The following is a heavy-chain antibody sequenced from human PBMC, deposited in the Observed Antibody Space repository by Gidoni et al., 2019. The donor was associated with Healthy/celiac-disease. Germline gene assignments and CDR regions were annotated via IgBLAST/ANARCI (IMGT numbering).Heavy chain of an antibody. V-gene: IGHV3-30*18. CDR2: ISYDGSNK. CDR3: AKERGSYGSWIDY. J-gene: IGHJ4*02. CDR1: GFTFSSYG. D-gene: IGHD3-10*01. Sequence: QVQLVESGGGVVQPGRSLRLSCAASGFTFSSYGMHWVRQAPGKGLEWVAVISYDGSNKYYADSVKGRFTISRDNSKNTLYLQMNSLRAEDTAVYYCAKERGSYGSWIDYWGQGTLVTVSS.